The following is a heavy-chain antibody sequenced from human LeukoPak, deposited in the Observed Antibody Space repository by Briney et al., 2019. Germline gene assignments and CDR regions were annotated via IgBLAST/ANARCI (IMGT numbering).Heavy chain of an antibody. CDR2: IRYDGSNK. Sequence: GGSLRLSCAASGLTFSSYGMHWVRQAPGKGLEWVAFIRYDGSNKYYADSVKGRFTISRDNSKNTLYLQMNSLRAEDTAVYYCAKGGSSWYRPPSHFDYWGQGTLVTVSS. CDR3: AKGGSSWYRPPSHFDY. D-gene: IGHD6-13*01. V-gene: IGHV3-30*02. J-gene: IGHJ4*02. CDR1: GLTFSSYG.